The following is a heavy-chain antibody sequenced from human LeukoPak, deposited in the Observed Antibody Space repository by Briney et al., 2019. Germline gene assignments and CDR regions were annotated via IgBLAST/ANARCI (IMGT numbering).Heavy chain of an antibody. D-gene: IGHD6-19*01. V-gene: IGHV4-59*01. J-gene: IGHJ4*02. CDR1: DGSISGYY. CDR3: ARANSGWYFFDY. Sequence: SETLSLTCTVSDGSISGYYWSWIRQPPGKGLEYIGYIYYSGSASHNPSLKSRVTISVDTTKNQFSLELNSVTAADTAVYYCARANSGWYFFDYWGQGTLVTVSS. CDR2: IYYSGSA.